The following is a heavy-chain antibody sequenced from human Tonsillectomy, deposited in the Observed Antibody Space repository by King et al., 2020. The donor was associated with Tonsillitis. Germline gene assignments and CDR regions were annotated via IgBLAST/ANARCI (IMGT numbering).Heavy chain of an antibody. CDR1: WFSFSTSGMC. D-gene: IGHD6-13*01. CDR2: IDWDDDK. Sequence: VTLKESGPALVKPTQILTLTCTFSWFSFSTSGMCVSWIRQPPGKALEWLARIDWDDDKYYSTSLKTRLTISKDTSKNQVVLTMTNMDPVDTTTYYCARIWSRGSSWTFDYWGQGTLVTVSS. J-gene: IGHJ4*02. CDR3: ARIWSRGSSWTFDY. V-gene: IGHV2-70*11.